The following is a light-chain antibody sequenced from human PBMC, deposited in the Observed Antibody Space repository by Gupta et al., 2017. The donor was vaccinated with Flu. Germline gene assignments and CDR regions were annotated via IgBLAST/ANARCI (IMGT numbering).Light chain of an antibody. CDR3: SSYAGSDKDV. J-gene: IGLJ1*01. CDR1: SSDVGGFNY. CDR2: EVS. V-gene: IGLV2-8*01. Sequence: GTSSDVGGFNYVSWYQQHPGKVPKLMIYEVSQRPSGVPDRFSGSKSGYTASLTVSGLQAEDAADYYCSSYAGSDKDVFGTETKVTVL.